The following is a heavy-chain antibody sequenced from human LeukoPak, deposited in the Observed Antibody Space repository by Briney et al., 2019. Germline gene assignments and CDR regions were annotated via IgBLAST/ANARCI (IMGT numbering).Heavy chain of an antibody. D-gene: IGHD3-3*01. Sequence: ASVKVSCKASGYTFTGYYMHWVRQAPGQGLEWMGWINPNSGGTNYAQKFQGRVTMTRDTSISTAYMELSRLRSDDTAVYYCARDRYDFWSHIHYYYYYYMDVWGKGTTVTVSS. CDR3: ARDRYDFWSHIHYYYYYYMDV. V-gene: IGHV1-2*02. CDR2: INPNSGGT. J-gene: IGHJ6*03. CDR1: GYTFTGYY.